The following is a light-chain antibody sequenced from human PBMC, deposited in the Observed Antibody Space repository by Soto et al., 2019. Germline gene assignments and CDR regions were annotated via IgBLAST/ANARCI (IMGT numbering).Light chain of an antibody. J-gene: IGKJ2*01. Sequence: EVVLTKSPGTLSLSPGEGATLSCRASQSIISSYLAWYQHKPGQAPRLLIYGVSSSATGVPDRFSGSGSGTDFTLAISRQEPEDVAVDYCQHYVDAVPFTFGQGTKLEFK. CDR2: GVS. CDR1: QSIISSY. V-gene: IGKV3-20*01. CDR3: QHYVDAVPFT.